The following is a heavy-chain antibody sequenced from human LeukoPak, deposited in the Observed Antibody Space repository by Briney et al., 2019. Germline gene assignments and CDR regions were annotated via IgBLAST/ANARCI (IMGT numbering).Heavy chain of an antibody. D-gene: IGHD3-3*01. V-gene: IGHV3-7*04. CDR1: GFTFSYSW. Sequence: GGSLRLSCAASGFTFSYSWMNWVRQAPGKGLEWVGQVNGDGSAIYYVDAVKGRFTLSRDNAKSSLYLQMNSLRAEDTAVYYCARSYEWSLDYWGQGTPVTVSS. CDR3: ARSYEWSLDY. CDR2: VNGDGSAI. J-gene: IGHJ4*02.